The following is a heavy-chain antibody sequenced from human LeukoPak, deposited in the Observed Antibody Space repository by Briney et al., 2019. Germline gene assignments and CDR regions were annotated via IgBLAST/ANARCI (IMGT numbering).Heavy chain of an antibody. CDR1: GYTFSSYY. D-gene: IGHD3-10*01. V-gene: IGHV1-46*01. CDR2: LNPSGGST. Sequence: VASVKVSCKASGYTFSSYYMHWVRQAPGQGLEWMGVLNPSGGSTRYAQKFQGRVTITRDTSTSTVYMELSSLRSEDTAVYYCARLEDGSGSYASDYWGQGTLVTVSS. J-gene: IGHJ4*02. CDR3: ARLEDGSGSYASDY.